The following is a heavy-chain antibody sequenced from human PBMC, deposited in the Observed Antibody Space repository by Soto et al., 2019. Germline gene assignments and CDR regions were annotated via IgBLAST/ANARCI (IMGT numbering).Heavy chain of an antibody. V-gene: IGHV2-5*02. CDR1: GFSLSTSGVG. CDR2: IYGDDDK. D-gene: IGHD6-19*01. J-gene: IGHJ4*02. CDR3: AHRWSSGWRGVFDN. Sequence: QITLKESGPTLVKPTQTLTLTCTFSGFSLSTSGVGVGGIRQPPGKALEGLAFIYGDDDKRYSPSLKTRVSITKDTAKNQVARIMTNMDHVDTGADYCAHRWSSGWRGVFDNWGQGTLVTVSS.